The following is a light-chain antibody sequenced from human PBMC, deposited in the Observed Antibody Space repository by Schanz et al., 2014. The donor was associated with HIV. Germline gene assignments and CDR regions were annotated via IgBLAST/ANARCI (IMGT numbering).Light chain of an antibody. V-gene: IGKV1-5*03. CDR2: KAS. CDR1: QSINSW. CDR3: HQYTSFSQT. Sequence: IQMTQSPSALSASVGDRVTITCRANQSINSWLAWYQQRPGRAPKLLIYKASRLQKGVSSRFSGSGSGTEFSLTISSLQPDDFATYYCHQYTSFSQTFGQGTNVDVK. J-gene: IGKJ1*01.